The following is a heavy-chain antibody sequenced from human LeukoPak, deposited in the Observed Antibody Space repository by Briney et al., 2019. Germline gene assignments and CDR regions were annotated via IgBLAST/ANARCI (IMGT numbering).Heavy chain of an antibody. CDR1: GGTFSSYA. D-gene: IGHD2-2*01. CDR3: ARDARIVVVPAATEYYFDY. V-gene: IGHV1-69*05. J-gene: IGHJ4*02. CDR2: IIPIFGTA. Sequence: SVKVSCKASGGTFSSYAISWVRQAPGQGLEWMGGIIPIFGTANYAQKFQGRVTITTDESTSTAYMELSSLRSEDTAVYYCARDARIVVVPAATEYYFDYWGQGTLVTVSS.